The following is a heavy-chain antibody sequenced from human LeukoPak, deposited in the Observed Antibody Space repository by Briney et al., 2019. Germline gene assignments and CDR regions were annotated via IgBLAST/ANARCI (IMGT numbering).Heavy chain of an antibody. V-gene: IGHV4-30-2*01. CDR2: IYHSGST. Sequence: SETLSPTCNVSGGSISSGGYYWSWIRQPPGKGLEWIGYIYHSGSTYYNPSLKSRVTISVDRSKNQFSLKLSSVTAADTAVYYCARSTLPKLFDYWGQGTLVTVSS. J-gene: IGHJ4*02. CDR3: ARSTLPKLFDY. CDR1: GGSISSGGYY.